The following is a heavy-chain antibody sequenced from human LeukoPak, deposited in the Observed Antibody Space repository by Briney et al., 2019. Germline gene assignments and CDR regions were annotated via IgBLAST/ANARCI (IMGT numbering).Heavy chain of an antibody. D-gene: IGHD3-3*02. CDR1: GYTFTGHY. V-gene: IGHV1-2*02. CDR2: INPNSGGT. J-gene: IGHJ1*01. CDR3: ARELAEH. Sequence: ASVKVSCKASGYTFTGHYMHWVRQAPGQGLEWMVWINPNSGGTNYAQKFQGRVTMTRDTSISTAYMEQSRLKSDDTGVYYCARELAEHWGKGTLVTVSS.